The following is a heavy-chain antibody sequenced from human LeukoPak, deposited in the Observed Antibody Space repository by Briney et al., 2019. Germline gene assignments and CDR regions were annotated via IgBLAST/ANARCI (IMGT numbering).Heavy chain of an antibody. D-gene: IGHD3-22*01. CDR2: IDYSGGDT. CDR1: GFTLSSYE. V-gene: IGHV3-23*01. Sequence: PGGSLRLSCTASGFTLSSYEMSWIRQAPGKGLEWVSSIDYSGGDTHYADSVKGRFTISRDNSKNTLYLQMNSLRAEDTAVYYCAKDWGKIVVVIAFFDYWGQGTLVTVSS. J-gene: IGHJ4*02. CDR3: AKDWGKIVVVIAFFDY.